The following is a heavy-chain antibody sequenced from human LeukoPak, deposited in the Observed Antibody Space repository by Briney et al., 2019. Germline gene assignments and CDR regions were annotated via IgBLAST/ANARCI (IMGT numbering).Heavy chain of an antibody. J-gene: IGHJ4*02. CDR3: GFTMVRGVTLYYFDY. D-gene: IGHD3-10*01. Sequence: SETLSLTCTVSGGSISSSSYYWGWIRQPPGKGLEWIGNIYYSGSTYYNPSLKSRVTISVDTSKNQCSLKLSSVTAADTAVYYCGFTMVRGVTLYYFDYWGQGTLVTVSS. CDR2: IYYSGST. V-gene: IGHV4-39*01. CDR1: GGSISSSSYY.